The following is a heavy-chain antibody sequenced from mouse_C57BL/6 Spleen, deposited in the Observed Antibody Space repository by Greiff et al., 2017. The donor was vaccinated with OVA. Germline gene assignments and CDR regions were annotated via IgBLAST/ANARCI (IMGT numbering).Heavy chain of an antibody. CDR1: GYTFTSYW. Sequence: QVQLQQSGAELVMPGASVKLSCKASGYTFTSYWMHWVKQRPGQGLEWIGEIDPSDSYTNYNQKFKGKSTLTVDKSSSTAYMQLSSLTSEDSAVYYCARVGYDKWFAYWGQGTLVTVSA. D-gene: IGHD2-2*01. CDR3: ARVGYDKWFAY. J-gene: IGHJ3*01. V-gene: IGHV1-69*01. CDR2: IDPSDSYT.